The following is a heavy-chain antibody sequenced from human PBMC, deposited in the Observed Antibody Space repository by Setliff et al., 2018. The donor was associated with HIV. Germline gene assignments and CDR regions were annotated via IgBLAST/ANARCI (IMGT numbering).Heavy chain of an antibody. D-gene: IGHD4-17*01. CDR2: IYFTGSS. CDR3: ARVQMAYAAFDV. Sequence: LSLTCTVSGLSMSYNYWTWIRQSPGKGLEWIGSIYFTGSSDNNPSLKSRVTLSVDTSKHQFSLKLSSVTAADTAVYYCARVQMAYAAFDVWGQGTMVTV. V-gene: IGHV4-59*01. CDR1: GLSMSYNY. J-gene: IGHJ3*01.